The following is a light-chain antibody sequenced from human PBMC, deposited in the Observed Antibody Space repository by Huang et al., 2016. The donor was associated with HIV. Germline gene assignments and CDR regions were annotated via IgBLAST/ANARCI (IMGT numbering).Light chain of an antibody. Sequence: IQLTQSPSSLSASVGDTVTITCRASQGTGNYLAWYQQKPGKAPNLLVYGASTWQRGVPSRFSGSGSGTVFTLAISSLQPEDSATYYCQQVNTYPLTFGGGTKVVIK. V-gene: IGKV1-9*01. J-gene: IGKJ4*01. CDR3: QQVNTYPLT. CDR1: QGTGNY. CDR2: GAS.